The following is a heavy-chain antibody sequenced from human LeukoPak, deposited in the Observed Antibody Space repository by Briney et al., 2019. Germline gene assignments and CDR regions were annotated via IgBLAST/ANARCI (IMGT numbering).Heavy chain of an antibody. CDR3: GIAATLSDAFDI. CDR1: GFTFSSYA. Sequence: GGSLRLSCAASGFTFSSYAMHWVRQAPGKGLEWVAVISYDGSNKFYADSVKGRFTISRDNYKNTLYLQMNSLRAEDTAVYYCGIAATLSDAFDIWGQGTMVTVSS. V-gene: IGHV3-30*04. J-gene: IGHJ3*02. D-gene: IGHD2/OR15-2a*01. CDR2: ISYDGSNK.